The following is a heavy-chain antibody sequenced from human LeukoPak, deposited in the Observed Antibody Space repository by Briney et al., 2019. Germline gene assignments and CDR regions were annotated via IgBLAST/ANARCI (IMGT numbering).Heavy chain of an antibody. V-gene: IGHV3-74*01. CDR2: INSDGSST. CDR3: ARDRCSSTSCYTRNYFDY. CDR1: GFTFSSYW. D-gene: IGHD2-2*02. Sequence: GGSLRLSCAASGFTFSSYWMHWVRQAPGKGLVWVSRINSDGSSTSYADSVKGRFTISRDNAKNTLYLQMNSLRAEDTAVYYCARDRCSSTSCYTRNYFDYWGQETLVTVSS. J-gene: IGHJ4*02.